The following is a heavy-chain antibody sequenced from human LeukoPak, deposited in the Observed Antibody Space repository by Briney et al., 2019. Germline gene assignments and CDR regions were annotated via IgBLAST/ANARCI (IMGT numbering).Heavy chain of an antibody. Sequence: GGSLRLSCAASGFTFSSYAMSWVRQAPGKGLEWVSAISGSGGSTYYADSVKGRFTISRDNAKNSLYLQMNSLRAEDTAVYYCARIHLATTHCDYWGQGTLVTVSS. CDR1: GFTFSSYA. CDR3: ARIHLATTHCDY. V-gene: IGHV3-23*01. CDR2: ISGSGGST. D-gene: IGHD5-12*01. J-gene: IGHJ4*02.